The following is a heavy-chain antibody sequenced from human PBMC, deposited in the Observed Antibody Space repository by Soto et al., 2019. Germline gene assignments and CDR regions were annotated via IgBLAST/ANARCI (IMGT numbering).Heavy chain of an antibody. V-gene: IGHV1-69*01. J-gene: IGHJ3*01. CDR2: SIPIFGTA. Sequence: GCSVEVSCKASGGTFSSDAISWVGQGPGQGLEWMGGSIPIFGTASDAQKFQGIGAVTADESTSTAYMELSSLRSEDTAVYSCAEGYCISTSCYEYAFDLWGQATLVTVSS. D-gene: IGHD2-2*01. CDR1: GGTFSSDA. CDR3: AEGYCISTSCYEYAFDL.